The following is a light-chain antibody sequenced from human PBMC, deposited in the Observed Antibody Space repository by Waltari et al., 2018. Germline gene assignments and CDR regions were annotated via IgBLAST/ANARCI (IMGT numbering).Light chain of an antibody. CDR3: SSFAGGGNPVL. J-gene: IGLJ2*01. Sequence: QSALTQPPSASGSPGQSVTITCRGTSSDVGGYNYVSWYQQHPGKVPNLMIFEVSKRPSGVPDRFSGSKSGNTASLTVSGLQAEDEADYYCSSFAGGGNPVLFGGGTRLTVL. CDR1: SSDVGGYNY. V-gene: IGLV2-8*01. CDR2: EVS.